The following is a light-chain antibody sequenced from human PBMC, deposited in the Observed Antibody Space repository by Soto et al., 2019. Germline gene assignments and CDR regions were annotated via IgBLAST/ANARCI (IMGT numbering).Light chain of an antibody. Sequence: QSALTQPASVSGSPGQSITISRSGTRSDIGSYNYVAWYQQFPGKTPKILIYGVSNRPSGVSSRFSGSKSGNTASLTISGLQAEDEADYYCISYTGSSTSYVFGSGTKV. V-gene: IGLV2-14*01. CDR2: GVS. J-gene: IGLJ1*01. CDR3: ISYTGSSTSYV. CDR1: RSDIGSYNY.